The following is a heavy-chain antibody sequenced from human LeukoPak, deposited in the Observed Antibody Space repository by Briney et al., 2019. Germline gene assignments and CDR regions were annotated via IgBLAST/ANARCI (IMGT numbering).Heavy chain of an antibody. CDR1: GFTFSSYW. CDR2: IKQDGSEK. Sequence: GGSLRLSCAASGFTFSSYWMSWVRQAPGKGLEWVANIKQDGSEKYYVDSVKGRFTISRDNAKNSLYLQMNSLRAEDTAVYYCARAVYAGRKKYYFDYWGQGTLVTVPS. J-gene: IGHJ4*02. V-gene: IGHV3-7*01. CDR3: ARAVYAGRKKYYFDY. D-gene: IGHD3-16*01.